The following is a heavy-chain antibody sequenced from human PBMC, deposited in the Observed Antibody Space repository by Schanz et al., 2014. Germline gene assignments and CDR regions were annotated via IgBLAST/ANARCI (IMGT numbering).Heavy chain of an antibody. Sequence: EVQLVESGGGLVQPGGSLRLSCAASGFAFSSYGMNWLRQAPGKGLEWVSVIGVDGTTTYYADSVKGRFTISRDNSKNTLYLQMNSLRPEDTAVYYCAKTLFPGGTQTFGNWGRGTLVTVSS. J-gene: IGHJ4*02. D-gene: IGHD2-8*02. V-gene: IGHV3-23*04. CDR3: AKTLFPGGTQTFGN. CDR2: IGVDGTTT. CDR1: GFAFSSYG.